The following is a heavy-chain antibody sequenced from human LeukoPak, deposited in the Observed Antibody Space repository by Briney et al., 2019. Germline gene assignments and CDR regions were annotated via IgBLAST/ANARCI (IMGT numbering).Heavy chain of an antibody. CDR3: ARAPGEGWFDP. CDR2: IKQDGSEK. CDR1: GFTFSSYW. J-gene: IGHJ5*02. Sequence: PGGSLRLSCAASGFTFSSYWMSWVRQAPGEGLEWVASIKQDGSEKYYVDSVKGRFTISRDNAKNSLYLQMNSLRAEDTALYYCARAPGEGWFDPWGQGTLVTVPS. V-gene: IGHV3-7*01. D-gene: IGHD4-17*01.